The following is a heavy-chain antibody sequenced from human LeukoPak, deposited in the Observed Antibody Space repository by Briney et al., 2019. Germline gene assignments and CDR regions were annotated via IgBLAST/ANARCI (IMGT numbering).Heavy chain of an antibody. D-gene: IGHD6-13*01. CDR1: GFTFSTYW. V-gene: IGHV3-9*03. J-gene: IGHJ4*02. Sequence: GGSLRLSCAASGFTFSTYWMSWVRQAPGKGLEWVSGISWNSGSIGYADSVKGRFTISRDNAKNSLYLQMNSLRAEDMALYYCAKGYAAAGTGVYFDYWGQGTLVTVSS. CDR3: AKGYAAAGTGVYFDY. CDR2: ISWNSGSI.